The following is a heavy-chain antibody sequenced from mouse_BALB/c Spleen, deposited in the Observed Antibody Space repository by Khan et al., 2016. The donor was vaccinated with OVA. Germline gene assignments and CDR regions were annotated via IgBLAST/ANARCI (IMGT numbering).Heavy chain of an antibody. CDR1: GFSLTNYG. CDR3: ARQSYYQYTIIDY. J-gene: IGHJ4*01. CDR2: NWSDGST. V-gene: IGHV2-6-1*01. D-gene: IGHD1-1*01. Sequence: QVQLQQSGPGLVAPSQSLSITCTISGFSLTNYGVHYVRQPLAKNLLGRIVNWSDGSTTYNSAFKSRLTFTKDNSTSQDFLKMNSLQTDDTAMYFSARQSYYQYTIIDYWGQGTSVTVSS.